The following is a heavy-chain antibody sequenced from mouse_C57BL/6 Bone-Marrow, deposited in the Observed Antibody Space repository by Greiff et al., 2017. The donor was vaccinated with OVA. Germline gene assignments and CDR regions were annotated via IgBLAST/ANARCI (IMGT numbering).Heavy chain of an antibody. Sequence: QLQLKQPGAELVMPGASVKLSCKASGYTFTSYWMHWVKQRPGQGLEWIGEIDPSDSYTNYNQKFKGKSTLTVDKSSSTAYMQLSSLTSEDSAVYYCARSHYSNYDAMDYWGQGTSVTVSS. D-gene: IGHD2-5*01. CDR2: IDPSDSYT. J-gene: IGHJ4*01. CDR3: ARSHYSNYDAMDY. V-gene: IGHV1-69*01. CDR1: GYTFTSYW.